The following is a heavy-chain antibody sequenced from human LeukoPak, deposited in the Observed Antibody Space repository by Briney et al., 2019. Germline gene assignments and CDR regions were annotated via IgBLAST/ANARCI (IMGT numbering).Heavy chain of an antibody. CDR1: GFTFDDYA. Sequence: GGSLRLSCAASGFTFDDYAMHWVRQAPGKGLEWVSGISWNSGSIGYADSVKGRFTISRDNAKNTLYLQMNSLRAEDTAVYYCAKVYGDYFDYWGQGTLVTVSS. V-gene: IGHV3-9*01. D-gene: IGHD4/OR15-4a*01. J-gene: IGHJ4*02. CDR3: AKVYGDYFDY. CDR2: ISWNSGSI.